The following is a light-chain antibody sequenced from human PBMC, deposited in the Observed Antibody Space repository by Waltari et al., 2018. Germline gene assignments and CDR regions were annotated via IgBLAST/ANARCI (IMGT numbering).Light chain of an antibody. CDR1: QSVGRY. V-gene: IGKV3-15*01. Sequence: EISMTQSPVTLSVPPGERVTLSCRSSQSVGRYLAWYQQKPGQPPRLLIYGASTRATGVPGRFRGSGSGTEFTLTISSLQSEDFALYYCQQYKDWLGTFGQGTKVEIK. J-gene: IGKJ1*01. CDR3: QQYKDWLGT. CDR2: GAS.